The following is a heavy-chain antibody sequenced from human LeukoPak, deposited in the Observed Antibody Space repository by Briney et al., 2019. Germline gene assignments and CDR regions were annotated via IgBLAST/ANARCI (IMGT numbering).Heavy chain of an antibody. CDR2: IYYSGST. Sequence: KPSETLSLTCTVSGGSISNYYWSWIRQPPGKGLEWIGYIYYSGSTNYNPSLKSRVTISVDTSKNQFSLMLSSVTAADTAVYYCARDFWSGYYADYYCYMDVWGKGTTVTVSS. CDR1: GGSISNYY. V-gene: IGHV4-59*01. J-gene: IGHJ6*03. D-gene: IGHD3-3*01. CDR3: ARDFWSGYYADYYCYMDV.